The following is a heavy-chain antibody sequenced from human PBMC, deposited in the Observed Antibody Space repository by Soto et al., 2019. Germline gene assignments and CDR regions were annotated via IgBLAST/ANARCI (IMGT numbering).Heavy chain of an antibody. CDR1: GGSISSGGYF. D-gene: IGHD3-16*02. CDR3: CHAWGSYRYNY. V-gene: IGHV4-31*01. J-gene: IGHJ4*01. Sequence: SETLSLACRVCGGSISSGGYFWSWIRQHPWKCLEWIGYIYYSGSTYCNPSLKSLVTMSLDTSKNQFSLRLDSVTAADTAVYYCCHAWGSYRYNYCGQGTRVIDSA. CDR2: IYYSGST.